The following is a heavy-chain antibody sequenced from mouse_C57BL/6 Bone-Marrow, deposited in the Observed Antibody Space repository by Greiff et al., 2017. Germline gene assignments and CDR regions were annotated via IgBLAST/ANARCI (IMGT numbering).Heavy chain of an antibody. J-gene: IGHJ2*01. Sequence: EVQVVESGGGLVKPGGSLKLSCAASGFTFSSYAMSWVRQTPEKRLEWVATISDGGSYTYYPDNVKGRFTISRDNAKNNLYLQMSHLKSEDTAMYYCARDRGQRRLNYLYYWGQGTTLTVSS. CDR2: ISDGGSYT. V-gene: IGHV5-4*01. CDR1: GFTFSSYA. D-gene: IGHD3-2*02. CDR3: ARDRGQRRLNYLYY.